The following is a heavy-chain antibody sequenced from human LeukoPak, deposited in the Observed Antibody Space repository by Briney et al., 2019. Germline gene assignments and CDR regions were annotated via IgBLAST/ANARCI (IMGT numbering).Heavy chain of an antibody. CDR2: IYYSGST. D-gene: IGHD1-14*01. Sequence: PSETLSLTCTVSGGSISTHNYYWGWIRQPPGKGLEWIGSIYYSGSTFYNPSLKSRLTISVDTSRNQFSLKLNSVTAADTAAYYCARNQTTAHQMRQRAFDIWGQGTLVTVSS. J-gene: IGHJ3*02. CDR3: ARNQTTAHQMRQRAFDI. CDR1: GGSISTHNYY. V-gene: IGHV4-39*01.